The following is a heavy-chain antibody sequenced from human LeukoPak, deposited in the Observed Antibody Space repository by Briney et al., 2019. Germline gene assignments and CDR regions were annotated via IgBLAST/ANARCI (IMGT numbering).Heavy chain of an antibody. CDR2: IYIGGNT. J-gene: IGHJ6*02. Sequence: QPGGSLRLSCAASEFTVSSNYMHWVRQAPGKGLEWVSLIYIGGNTFYADSVKGRFTISRDNSKNTLYLQMNSLRAEDTAVYYCAREDGSGSYPGYYYGMDVWGRGTTVTVSS. D-gene: IGHD3-10*01. V-gene: IGHV3-53*01. CDR1: EFTVSSNY. CDR3: AREDGSGSYPGYYYGMDV.